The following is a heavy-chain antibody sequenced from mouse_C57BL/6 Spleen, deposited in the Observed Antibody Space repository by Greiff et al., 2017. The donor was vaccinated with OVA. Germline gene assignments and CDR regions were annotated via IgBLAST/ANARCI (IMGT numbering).Heavy chain of an antibody. CDR1: GYSFTDYN. Sequence: HLVESGPELVKPGASVKISCKASGYSFTDYNMNWVKQSNGKSLEWIGVINPNYGTTSYNQKFKGKATLTVDQSSSTAYMQLNSLTSEDSAVYYCARVGKKTAQYYAMDYWGQGTSVTVSS. CDR2: INPNYGTT. D-gene: IGHD3-2*02. J-gene: IGHJ4*01. V-gene: IGHV1-39*01. CDR3: ARVGKKTAQYYAMDY.